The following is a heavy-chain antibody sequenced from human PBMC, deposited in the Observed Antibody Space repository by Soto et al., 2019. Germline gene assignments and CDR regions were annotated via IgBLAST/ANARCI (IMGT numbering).Heavy chain of an antibody. J-gene: IGHJ4*02. CDR2: ISSRGTSI. V-gene: IGHV3-11*01. D-gene: IGHD5-18*01. Sequence: PGGSLRLSCAASGFTFSDYYMTWIRQAPGQGLEWLSSISSRGTSISYADSVKGRFTISRDNIETSLFLHMNSLRAEDTAVYYCARSWGYSFYFDFWGQGTLVNVSS. CDR1: GFTFSDYY. CDR3: ARSWGYSFYFDF.